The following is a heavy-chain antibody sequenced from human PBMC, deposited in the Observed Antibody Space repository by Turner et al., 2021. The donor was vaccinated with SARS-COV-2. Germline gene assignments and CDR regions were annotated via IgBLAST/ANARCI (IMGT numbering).Heavy chain of an antibody. CDR1: GFPVGDDY. CDR3: ARGYYDSSSYGY. J-gene: IGHJ4*02. CDR2: IKSILSNT. D-gene: IGHD3-22*01. V-gene: IGHV3-11*06. Sequence: QVQLVASGGGVVKPGGSRSPPRAASGFPVGDDYVSWCRQAPGKGLEWVSYIKSILSNTNYTDSVKGRFTISRDNAKDSLYLQMNSLGTEDTAVYYCARGYYDSSSYGYWGQGTLVTVSS.